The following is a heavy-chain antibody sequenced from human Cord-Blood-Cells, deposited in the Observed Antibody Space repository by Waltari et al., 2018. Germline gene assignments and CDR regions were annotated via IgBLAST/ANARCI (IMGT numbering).Heavy chain of an antibody. CDR3: ARSSSGWLLDY. CDR2: INHSGST. Sequence: QVQLQQWGAGLLKPSETLSLTCAVYGGSFSGYYWSWIRQPPGKWLEWIGEINHSGSTNYNPSLKSRVTISVDTSKNQFSLKLSSVTAADTAVYYCARSSSGWLLDYWGQGTLVTVSS. V-gene: IGHV4-34*01. CDR1: GGSFSGYY. D-gene: IGHD6-19*01. J-gene: IGHJ4*02.